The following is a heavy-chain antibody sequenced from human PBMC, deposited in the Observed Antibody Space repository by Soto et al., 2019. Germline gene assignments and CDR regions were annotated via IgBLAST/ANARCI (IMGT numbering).Heavy chain of an antibody. V-gene: IGHV1-18*01. J-gene: IGHJ5*02. Sequence: SVKRSCSASAYAFTGYGSSLGRQAPGQGLEWMGWISAYNGNTNYAQKLQGRVTMTTDTSTSTAYMDLRSLISDDTAVYYCATSLFWSGYYSRWFDPWVQGSLVTGYS. CDR2: ISAYNGNT. CDR3: ATSLFWSGYYSRWFDP. D-gene: IGHD3-3*01. CDR1: AYAFTGYG.